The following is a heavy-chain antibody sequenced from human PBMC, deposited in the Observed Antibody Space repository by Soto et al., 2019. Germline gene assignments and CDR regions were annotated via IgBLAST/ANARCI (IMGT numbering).Heavy chain of an antibody. CDR2: IIPIFGTA. V-gene: IGHV1-69*01. CDR3: AGEFHGEWSGGSSYILGN. J-gene: IGHJ4*02. D-gene: IGHD2-15*01. Sequence: QVQLVQSGAEVTKPGSSVKVSCKASVGIFSRYGISWVRQAPGQGLEYMGGIIPIFGTANYAQKFQGRLTITADASTRTAYMELSSLRSDDTAVYYCAGEFHGEWSGGSSYILGNWGQGTLVPGYS. CDR1: VGIFSRYG.